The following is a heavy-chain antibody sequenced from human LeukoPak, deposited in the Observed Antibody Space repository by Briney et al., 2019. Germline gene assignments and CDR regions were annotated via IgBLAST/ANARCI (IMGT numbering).Heavy chain of an antibody. V-gene: IGHV5-10-1*01. CDR2: IAPSDSYT. D-gene: IGHD3-22*01. Sequence: GESLKISCKGSGYSFTSYWIGWVRQVPGKGLEWMGRIAPSDSYTNYNPSFEGHVTMSVEKSITTVYLQWSSLKASDTAMYYCVRQPPGVYDTTQNWFDPWGQGTLVTVSS. CDR3: VRQPPGVYDTTQNWFDP. J-gene: IGHJ5*02. CDR1: GYSFTSYW.